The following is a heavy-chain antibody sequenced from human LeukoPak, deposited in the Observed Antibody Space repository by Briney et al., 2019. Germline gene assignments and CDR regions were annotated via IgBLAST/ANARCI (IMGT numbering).Heavy chain of an antibody. D-gene: IGHD3-10*01. J-gene: IGHJ4*02. CDR3: ARDRGSMMAIWFGELPDNYFDY. CDR1: GFTFSSYW. Sequence: GGSLRLSCAASGFTFSSYWMSWVRQAPGKGLEWVANIKQDGSEKYYVDSVKGRFTISRDNAKNSLYLQMNSPRAEDTAVYYCARDRGSMMAIWFGELPDNYFDYWGQGTLVTVSS. V-gene: IGHV3-7*01. CDR2: IKQDGSEK.